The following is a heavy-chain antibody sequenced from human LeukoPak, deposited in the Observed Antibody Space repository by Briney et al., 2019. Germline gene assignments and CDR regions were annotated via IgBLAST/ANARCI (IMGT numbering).Heavy chain of an antibody. CDR1: GFTFSSFG. Sequence: GGSLRLSCAASGFTFSSFGMNWVRQAPGKGLEWVSSISSSSSYIYYADSVKGRFTISRDNSNNTLYLQMNSLRAEDTAVYYCARGPVTRFEIWGQGTMVTVSS. CDR2: ISSSSSYI. J-gene: IGHJ3*02. CDR3: ARGPVTRFEI. D-gene: IGHD4-17*01. V-gene: IGHV3-21*04.